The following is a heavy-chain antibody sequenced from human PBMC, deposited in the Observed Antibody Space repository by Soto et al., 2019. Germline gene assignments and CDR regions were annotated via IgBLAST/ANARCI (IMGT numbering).Heavy chain of an antibody. D-gene: IGHD4-17*01. V-gene: IGHV2-5*02. CDR3: AHAGDYDLLSFDH. J-gene: IGHJ4*02. CDR1: GFSLTTTHMG. Sequence: QITLKESGPPLVRPAQTLTLTCAFSGFSLTTTHMGVAWIRQPPGKALEWLALIYWDDDKRYSPSLKNRLAISKDTSRNRVVLTITNMHPEDTGTYFCAHAGDYDLLSFDHWGPGTLVTVSP. CDR2: IYWDDDK.